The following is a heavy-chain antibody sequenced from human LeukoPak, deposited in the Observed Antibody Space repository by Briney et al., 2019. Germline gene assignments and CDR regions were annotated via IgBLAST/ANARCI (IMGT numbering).Heavy chain of an antibody. CDR1: GGSISGYY. CDR2: IYYTGTT. J-gene: IGHJ3*02. CDR3: ARVTIFSYAFDI. V-gene: IGHV4-59*01. Sequence: SETLSLTCTVSGGSISGYYWSWIRQPPGKGLEWIGYIYYTGTTDYNPSLKSRVTISVDTSKNQFSLNLSSVTAADTAVYYCARVTIFSYAFDIWGQGTMVTVSS. D-gene: IGHD3-9*01.